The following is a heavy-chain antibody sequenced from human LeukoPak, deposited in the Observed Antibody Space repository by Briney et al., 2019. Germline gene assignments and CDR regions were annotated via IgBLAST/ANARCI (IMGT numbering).Heavy chain of an antibody. CDR1: GFTFSSYA. Sequence: GGSLRLSCTASGFTFSSYAMSWVRQAPGKGLEWVSAISGSGGSTYYADSVKGRFTISRDNSKNTLYLQMNSLRAEDTAVYYCAKTVDYYDSSGPDYWGQGTLVTVSS. CDR3: AKTVDYYDSSGPDY. V-gene: IGHV3-23*01. J-gene: IGHJ4*02. CDR2: ISGSGGST. D-gene: IGHD3-22*01.